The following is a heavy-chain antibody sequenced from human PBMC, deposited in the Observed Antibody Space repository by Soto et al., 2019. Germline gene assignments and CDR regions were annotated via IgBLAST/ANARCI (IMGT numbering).Heavy chain of an antibody. Sequence: SPTLSLTCAISGDSVSSNSAAWNWIRQSPSRGLEWLGRTYYRSKWYNDYAVSVKSRITINPDTSKNQFSLQLNSVTPEDTAVYYCARGSCAGECSPEVATRAYYGMDVWGQGTTVTVSS. CDR2: TYYRSKWYN. D-gene: IGHD5-12*01. V-gene: IGHV6-1*01. CDR3: ARGSCAGECSPEVATRAYYGMDV. CDR1: GDSVSSNSAA. J-gene: IGHJ6*02.